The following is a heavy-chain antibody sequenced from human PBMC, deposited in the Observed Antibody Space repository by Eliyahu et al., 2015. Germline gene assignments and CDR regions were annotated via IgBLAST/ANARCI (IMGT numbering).Heavy chain of an antibody. D-gene: IGHD1-26*01. Sequence: QVQLQESGPGLVKPSETLSLTCTVSGXSISSXYWSWLRQPPGKGLEWIGYIYYSDITNYNPSLESRVTISVDTSKNQFSLKLSSVTAADTAVYYCARGSGSYYYGMDVWGQGTTVTVSS. CDR2: IYYSDIT. CDR3: ARGSGSYYYGMDV. V-gene: IGHV4-59*01. CDR1: GXSISSXY. J-gene: IGHJ6*02.